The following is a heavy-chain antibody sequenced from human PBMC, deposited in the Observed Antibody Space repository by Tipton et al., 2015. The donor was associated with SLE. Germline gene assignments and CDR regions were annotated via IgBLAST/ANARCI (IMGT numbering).Heavy chain of an antibody. V-gene: IGHV3-66*02. D-gene: IGHD5-12*01. Sequence: SLRLSCAASGFTVSSNYMGWVRQAPGKGLEWVSLLYSGGSTYYAHSVKGRFTISRDNSKNTLYLQMNSLRAEDTAVYYCARGAYGGYNYVPFDDWGQETLVTVSS. CDR2: LYSGGST. J-gene: IGHJ4*02. CDR3: ARGAYGGYNYVPFDD. CDR1: GFTVSSNY.